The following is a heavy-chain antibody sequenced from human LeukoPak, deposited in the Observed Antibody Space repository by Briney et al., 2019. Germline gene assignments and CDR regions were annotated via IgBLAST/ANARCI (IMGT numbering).Heavy chain of an antibody. V-gene: IGHV4-34*01. J-gene: IGHJ5*02. CDR3: ARGLSGSYSGNWFDP. Sequence: SETLSLTCAVYGGSFSRYYWSWIRQPPGKGLEWIGEINHSGSTNYNPSLKSRVTISVDTSKNQFSLKLSSVTAADTAVYYCARGLSGSYSGNWFDPWGQGTLVTVSS. CDR1: GGSFSRYY. D-gene: IGHD3-10*01. CDR2: INHSGST.